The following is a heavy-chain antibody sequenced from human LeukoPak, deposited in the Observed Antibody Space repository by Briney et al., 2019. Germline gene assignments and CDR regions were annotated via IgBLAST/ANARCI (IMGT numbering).Heavy chain of an antibody. J-gene: IGHJ6*04. D-gene: IGHD4-17*01. CDR2: IYPGDSDT. CDR3: ARLPNDYGDQKRYYYYGMDV. CDR1: GCRFTSYW. V-gene: IGHV5-51*01. Sequence: GGSLQISWQGSGCRFTSYWIGGVRQMPGKGLEGMGIIYPGDSDTRYSPSFQGQVTISADKSISTAYLQWSSLKASDTAMYYCARLPNDYGDQKRYYYYGMDVWGKGTTVTVSS.